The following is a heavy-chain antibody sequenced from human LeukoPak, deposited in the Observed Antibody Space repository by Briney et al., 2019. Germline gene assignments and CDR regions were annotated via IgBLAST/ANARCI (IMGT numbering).Heavy chain of an antibody. D-gene: IGHD3-22*01. CDR3: ARARSDYFDSSGYPHPHLDY. CDR2: ISAYNGNT. J-gene: IGHJ4*02. Sequence: ASVKVSCKTSGYTFTSYGITWVRQAPGQGLEWMGWISAYNGNTNYAQNLQGRVTMTTDTSTSTAYMELRSLRSDDTAVYYCARARSDYFDSSGYPHPHLDYWGQGTLVTVSS. V-gene: IGHV1-18*01. CDR1: GYTFTSYG.